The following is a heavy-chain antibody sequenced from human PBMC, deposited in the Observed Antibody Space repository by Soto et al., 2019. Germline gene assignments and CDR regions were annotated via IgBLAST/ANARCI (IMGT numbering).Heavy chain of an antibody. V-gene: IGHV3-23*01. D-gene: IGHD6-13*01. CDR3: AKDRDSSSGKGYFDY. CDR1: GFTFSSYA. CDR2: ISGSGGST. Sequence: GGSLRLSCAASGFTFSSYAMSWVRQAPGKGLEWVSAISGSGGSTYYADSVKGRFTISRDNSKNTLYLQINSLRAEDTAVYYCAKDRDSSSGKGYFDYWGQGTLVTVSS. J-gene: IGHJ4*02.